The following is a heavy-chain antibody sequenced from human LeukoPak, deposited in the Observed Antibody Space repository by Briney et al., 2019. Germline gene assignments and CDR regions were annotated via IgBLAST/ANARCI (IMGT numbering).Heavy chain of an antibody. Sequence: SETLSLTCAVNGGSFSCYYWSWIRQPPGKGLEWIGEINHSGITNYNPSLKSRVTISADTSKNQFSLKLTSVTAADTAVYYCANPARDFADSGAITWWGQGTLVTVSS. CDR1: GGSFSCYY. V-gene: IGHV4-34*01. CDR2: INHSGIT. D-gene: IGHD4-17*01. CDR3: ANPARDFADSGAITW. J-gene: IGHJ4*02.